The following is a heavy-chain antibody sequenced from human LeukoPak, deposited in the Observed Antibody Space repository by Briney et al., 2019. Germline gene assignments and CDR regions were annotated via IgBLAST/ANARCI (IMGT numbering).Heavy chain of an antibody. D-gene: IGHD1-1*01. CDR3: VPSNNFYYFDY. V-gene: IGHV1-2*02. CDR1: GYTFTGYY. Sequence: ASVKVSSKPSGYTFTGYYMRWVRPAPGQGLEWMGWINPKSGGASYPQKFQGRVSMTRDTSISTAYMELSRLRSDDTAVYYCVPSNNFYYFDYWGQGTLVTVSS. J-gene: IGHJ4*02. CDR2: INPKSGGA.